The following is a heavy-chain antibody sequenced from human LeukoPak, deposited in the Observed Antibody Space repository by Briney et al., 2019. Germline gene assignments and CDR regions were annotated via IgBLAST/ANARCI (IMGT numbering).Heavy chain of an antibody. D-gene: IGHD4-11*01. CDR3: ARTPPTTVTTGYYYYYYMEV. CDR2: INRNGDST. J-gene: IGHJ6*03. CDR1: GFTFGDYG. Sequence: PGGSLRLSCAASGFTFGDYGMSWVRQAPGKGLQWVSGINRNGDSTGYADFVKGRFTISRDNTKNSLYLQMNSLRAEDTALYYCARTPPTTVTTGYYYYYYMEVWGKGTTVTVSS. V-gene: IGHV3-20*04.